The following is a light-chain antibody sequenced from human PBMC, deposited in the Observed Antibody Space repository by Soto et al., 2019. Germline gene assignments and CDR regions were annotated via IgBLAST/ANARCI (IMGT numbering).Light chain of an antibody. J-gene: IGKJ5*01. CDR1: QSLSRF. CDR2: GAS. V-gene: IGKV3-20*01. Sequence: IVLTQSPATLSLSPGERATLSCRASQSLSRFLAWYQQKPGQAPRLLIYGASSRATGIPDRFSGSGSGTDFTLTISRLEPEDFAVYYCQQHGSSPITFGQGTRLEI. CDR3: QQHGSSPIT.